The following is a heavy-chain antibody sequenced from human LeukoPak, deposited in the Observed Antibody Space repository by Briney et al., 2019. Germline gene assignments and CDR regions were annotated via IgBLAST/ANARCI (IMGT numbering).Heavy chain of an antibody. CDR2: ISAYNGNT. V-gene: IGHV1-18*01. Sequence: ASVKVSCKASGYTFTSYGISWVRQAPGQGLEWMGWISAYNGNTNYAQKLQGRVTMTTDTSTSTAYMELRSLRSDDTAVYYCARDLPPMYYYDSSGLDYWGQGTLVTVSS. CDR1: GYTFTSYG. D-gene: IGHD3-22*01. CDR3: ARDLPPMYYYDSSGLDY. J-gene: IGHJ4*02.